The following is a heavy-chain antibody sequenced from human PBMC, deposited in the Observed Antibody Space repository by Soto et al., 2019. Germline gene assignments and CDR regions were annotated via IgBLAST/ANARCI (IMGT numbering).Heavy chain of an antibody. CDR3: AREVRVGTAAGTIRPVHY. J-gene: IGHJ4*02. V-gene: IGHV1-3*01. D-gene: IGHD6-13*01. CDR1: GYTFTSYA. CDR2: INAGNGNT. Sequence: ASVKVSCKASGYTFTSYAMHWVRQAPGQRLEWMGWINAGNGNTKYSQKFQGRVTITRDTSASTAYMELSSLRSEDTAVYYCAREVRVGTAAGTIRPVHYWGQGTLVTVSS.